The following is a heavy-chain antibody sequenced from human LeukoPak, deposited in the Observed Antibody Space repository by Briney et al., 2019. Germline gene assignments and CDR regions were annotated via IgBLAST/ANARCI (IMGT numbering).Heavy chain of an antibody. CDR2: IYYSGST. J-gene: IGHJ5*02. D-gene: IGHD1-26*01. Sequence: SETLSLTCTVSGGSISSSGYYWGWIRQPPGKGLEWIASIYYSGSTYYNPSLKSRVTISVDTSKNQLSLKLSSLTAADTAVYYCARHEYSGSCYGLSWFDPWGQGTLVTVSS. V-gene: IGHV4-39*01. CDR1: GGSISSSGYY. CDR3: ARHEYSGSCYGLSWFDP.